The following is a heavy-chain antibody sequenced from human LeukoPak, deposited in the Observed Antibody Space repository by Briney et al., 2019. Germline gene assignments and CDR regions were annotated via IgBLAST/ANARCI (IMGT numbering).Heavy chain of an antibody. Sequence: ASVKVSCKASGYTFTSYYMHWVRQAPGQGLEWMGIINPSGDSTSSAQKFQGRVTMTRDTSTSTVYMELSSLRSEDTAVYYCARGFSPLRYCSGGSCSRYYMDVWGKGTTVTISS. J-gene: IGHJ6*03. V-gene: IGHV1-46*01. CDR1: GYTFTSYY. CDR3: ARGFSPLRYCSGGSCSRYYMDV. CDR2: INPSGDST. D-gene: IGHD2-15*01.